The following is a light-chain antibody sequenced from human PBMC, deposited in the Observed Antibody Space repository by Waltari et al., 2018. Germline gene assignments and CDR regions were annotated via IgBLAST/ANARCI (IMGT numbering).Light chain of an antibody. CDR3: LQDYNYPPWT. V-gene: IGKV1-6*01. Sequence: AIQMTQSPSSLSASVGDRVTIPCRASQGIRNDLGWYQQKPGKPPKLLIYAASSLQSGVPSRFSGSGSGTDFTLTISSLQPEDFATYYCLQDYNYPPWTFGQGTKVEIK. CDR2: AAS. J-gene: IGKJ1*01. CDR1: QGIRND.